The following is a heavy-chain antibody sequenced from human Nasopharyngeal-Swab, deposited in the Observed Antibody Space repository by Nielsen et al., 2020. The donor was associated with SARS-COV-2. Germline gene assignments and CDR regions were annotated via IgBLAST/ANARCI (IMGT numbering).Heavy chain of an antibody. Sequence: VRQAPGKGLEWVSSISSSSSYIYYADSVKGRFTISRGNAKNSLYLQMNSLRAEDTAVYYCARVSTSNYYYYGMDVWGQGTTVTVSS. V-gene: IGHV3-21*01. CDR3: ARVSTSNYYYYGMDV. J-gene: IGHJ6*02. CDR2: ISSSSSYI. D-gene: IGHD2-2*01.